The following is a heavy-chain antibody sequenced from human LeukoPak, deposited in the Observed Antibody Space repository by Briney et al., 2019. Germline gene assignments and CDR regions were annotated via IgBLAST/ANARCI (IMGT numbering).Heavy chain of an antibody. Sequence: GGSLRLSWPALGFTFISYGMSWFRQAPGKGLEGLANINQDGSARYYVDSVKGRFTISRANAKNSLYLQMNSLRAEDTAVYYCARFAYYDFWSGYLFDYWGQGTLVTVSS. J-gene: IGHJ4*02. CDR2: INQDGSAR. CDR1: GFTFISYG. V-gene: IGHV3-7*01. CDR3: ARFAYYDFWSGYLFDY. D-gene: IGHD3-3*01.